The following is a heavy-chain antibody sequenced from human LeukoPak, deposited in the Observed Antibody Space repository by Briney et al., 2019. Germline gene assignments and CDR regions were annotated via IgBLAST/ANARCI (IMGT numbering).Heavy chain of an antibody. V-gene: IGHV3-23*01. CDR3: VYYYDSSGYLPLDY. CDR2: ISGSGGST. CDR1: GFTFGSYA. Sequence: GGSLRLSCAASGFTFGSYAMSWVRQAPGKGLEWVSAISGSGGSTYYADSVKGRFTISRDNSKNTLYLQMNSLRAEDTAVYYCVYYYDSSGYLPLDYWGQGTLVTVSS. D-gene: IGHD3-22*01. J-gene: IGHJ4*02.